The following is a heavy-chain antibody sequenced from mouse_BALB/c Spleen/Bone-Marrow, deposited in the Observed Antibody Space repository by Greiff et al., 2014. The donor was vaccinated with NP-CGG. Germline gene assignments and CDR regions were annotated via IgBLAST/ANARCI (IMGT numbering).Heavy chain of an antibody. Sequence: GQLKESGAELVKAGASVKLSCTASCFNIKDTYMHWGKQRPEQGLGWIGRIDPANGNTKYDPKFQGKATITADTSSNTAYLQLSSLTSEDTAVYYCALYYDYDVGYWGQGTTLTVSS. CDR1: CFNIKDTY. J-gene: IGHJ2*01. CDR2: IDPANGNT. CDR3: ALYYDYDVGY. D-gene: IGHD2-4*01. V-gene: IGHV14-3*02.